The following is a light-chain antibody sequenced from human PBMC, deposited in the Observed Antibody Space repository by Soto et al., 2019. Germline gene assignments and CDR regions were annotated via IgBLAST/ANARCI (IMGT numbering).Light chain of an antibody. CDR1: QSVSSN. V-gene: IGKV3-15*01. J-gene: IGKJ5*01. Sequence: EIVMTQSPATLSVSPGGRATLSCRASQSVSSNLAWYQQKPGQAPRLLIYGASTRATGFPARFSGSGSGTEFTLTISNLQSEDFAVYFCQQYHNWPPITFGQGTRLEIK. CDR2: GAS. CDR3: QQYHNWPPIT.